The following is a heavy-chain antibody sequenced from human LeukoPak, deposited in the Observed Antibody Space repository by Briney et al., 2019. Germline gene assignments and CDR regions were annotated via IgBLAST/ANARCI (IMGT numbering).Heavy chain of an antibody. CDR2: IYHSGST. Sequence: NPSGTLSLTCAVSGGSISSSNWWSWVRQPPGKGLEWIGEIYHSGSTNYNPSLKSRVTISVDKSKNQFSLKPSSVTAADTAVYYCARVGGGSYGRYFDYWGQGTLVTVSS. V-gene: IGHV4-4*02. J-gene: IGHJ4*02. CDR1: GGSISSSNW. CDR3: ARVGGGSYGRYFDY. D-gene: IGHD1-26*01.